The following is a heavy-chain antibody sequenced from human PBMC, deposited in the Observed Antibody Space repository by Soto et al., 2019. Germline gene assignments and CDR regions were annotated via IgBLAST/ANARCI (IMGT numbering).Heavy chain of an antibody. Sequence: QITLKESGPALVKPTQTLTLTCTFSGFSLNTRGVGVGWIRQPPGKALEWLALIYWDEDRHYIPSLKSRLTITKGPSKTQVVLTIANMDPVDTATYYGAHAWFWELLGEYWGQGISVTVSS. V-gene: IGHV2-5*02. J-gene: IGHJ4*02. D-gene: IGHD1-7*01. CDR1: GFSLNTRGVG. CDR2: IYWDEDR. CDR3: AHAWFWELLGEY.